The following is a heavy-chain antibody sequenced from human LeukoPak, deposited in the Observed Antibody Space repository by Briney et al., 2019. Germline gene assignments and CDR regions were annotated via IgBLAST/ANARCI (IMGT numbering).Heavy chain of an antibody. CDR1: GYTFTSYG. J-gene: IGHJ3*02. CDR3: ARVQGYDSSGYWNAFDI. Sequence: ASVKVSCKASGYTFTSYGISWVRQAPGQGLEWTGWISAYNGNTNYAQKLQGRVTMTTDTSTSTAYMELRSLRSDDTAVYYCARVQGYDSSGYWNAFDIWGQGTMVTVSS. D-gene: IGHD3-22*01. V-gene: IGHV1-18*01. CDR2: ISAYNGNT.